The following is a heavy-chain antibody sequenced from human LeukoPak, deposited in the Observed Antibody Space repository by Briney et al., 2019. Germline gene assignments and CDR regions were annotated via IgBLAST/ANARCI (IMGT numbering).Heavy chain of an antibody. CDR2: INHSGST. V-gene: IGHV4-39*07. CDR1: GGSISSSSYY. D-gene: IGHD2-2*01. CDR3: ARECSSTVDDAFDI. J-gene: IGHJ3*02. Sequence: SETLSLTCTVSGGSISSSSYYWGWIRQPAGKGLEWIGEINHSGSTNYNPSLKSRVTISVDTSKNQFSLKLSSVTAADTAVYYCARECSSTVDDAFDIWGQGTMVTVSS.